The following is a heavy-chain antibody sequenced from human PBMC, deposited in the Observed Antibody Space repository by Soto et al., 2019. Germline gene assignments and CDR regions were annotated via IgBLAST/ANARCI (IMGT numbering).Heavy chain of an antibody. J-gene: IGHJ4*02. V-gene: IGHV2-5*02. CDR2: IYWDDDK. D-gene: IGHD4-17*01. CDR3: AHRRADPNTGTSYFHY. Sequence: SGPTLVNPTQTLTLTCTFSGFSLSTSGVGVGWIRQPPRKALEWLGIIYWDDDKRYSPSLKTRLTITKDTSKNQVVLTMTNMNPVQTATYYCAHRRADPNTGTSYFHYCGQGSRVTVSP. CDR1: GFSLSTSGVG.